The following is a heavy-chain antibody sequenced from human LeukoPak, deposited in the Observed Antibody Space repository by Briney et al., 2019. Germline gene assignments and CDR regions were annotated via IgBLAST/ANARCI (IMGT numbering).Heavy chain of an antibody. J-gene: IGHJ6*02. Sequence: PSETLSLTCTVSGGSISSYYWSWIRQPPGKGLEWIGYIYYSGSTNYNPSLESRVTISVDTSKNQFSLKLSSVTAADTAVYYCARDHPAYGDYEDYYYYYGMDVWGQGTTVTVSS. CDR3: ARDHPAYGDYEDYYYYYGMDV. CDR2: IYYSGST. D-gene: IGHD4-17*01. V-gene: IGHV4-59*01. CDR1: GGSISSYY.